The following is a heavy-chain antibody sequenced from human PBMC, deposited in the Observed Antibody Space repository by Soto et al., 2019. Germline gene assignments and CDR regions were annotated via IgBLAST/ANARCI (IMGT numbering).Heavy chain of an antibody. CDR1: GFTFSSYS. CDR3: AREEWKESLTEGGNWFDP. Sequence: GGSLRLSCAASGFTFSSYSMNWVRQAPGKGLEWVSYISSSSSTIYYADSVKGRFTISRDNAKNSRYLQMNSLRAEDTAVYYCAREEWKESLTEGGNWFDPWGQGTLVTVSS. CDR2: ISSSSSTI. J-gene: IGHJ5*02. V-gene: IGHV3-48*01. D-gene: IGHD3-9*01.